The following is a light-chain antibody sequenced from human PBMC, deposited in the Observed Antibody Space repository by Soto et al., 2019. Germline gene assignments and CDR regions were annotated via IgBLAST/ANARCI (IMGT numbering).Light chain of an antibody. CDR1: NLGDKY. V-gene: IGLV3-1*01. J-gene: IGLJ3*02. CDR3: LAWDTGTVV. Sequence: SYELTQSPSVSVSPGQTASITCSGDNLGDKYVSWYQQKPGQSPVVVIYQDTKRPSGIPQRFSGSKSGNTATLTISGTEAMDEADYYCLAWDTGTVVFGGGTKPTVL. CDR2: QDT.